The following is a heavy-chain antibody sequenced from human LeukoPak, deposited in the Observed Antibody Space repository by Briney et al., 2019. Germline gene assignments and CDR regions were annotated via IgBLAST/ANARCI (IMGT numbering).Heavy chain of an antibody. D-gene: IGHD3-10*01. J-gene: IGHJ4*02. CDR3: ARGFLGDYFGSGSYYVFDF. Sequence: SQTLSLTCTVSGGSISSGSYYWSWIRQPAGKGLEWIGRIYTSGSTKYNPSLKSRVTMSVDTSKNQFSLKLSSVTAADTAVYYCARGFLGDYFGSGSYYVFDFWGQGTLVTVSS. CDR2: IYTSGST. CDR1: GGSISSGSYY. V-gene: IGHV4-61*02.